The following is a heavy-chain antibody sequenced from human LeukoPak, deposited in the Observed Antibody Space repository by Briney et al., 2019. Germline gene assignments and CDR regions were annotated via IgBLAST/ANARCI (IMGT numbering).Heavy chain of an antibody. CDR3: ARRSIAAAPRSWFDP. V-gene: IGHV1-8*01. J-gene: IGHJ5*02. D-gene: IGHD6-13*01. Sequence: APVKVSCKASGYTFTSYDINWVRQATGQGLEWMGWMNPNSGNTGYAQKFQGRVTMTRNTSISTAYMELSSLRSEDTAVYYCARRSIAAAPRSWFDPWGQGTLVTVSS. CDR1: GYTFTSYD. CDR2: MNPNSGNT.